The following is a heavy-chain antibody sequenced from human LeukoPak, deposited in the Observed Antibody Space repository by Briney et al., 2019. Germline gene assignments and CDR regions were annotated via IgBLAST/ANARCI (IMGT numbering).Heavy chain of an antibody. CDR3: ASHYYDSSGYIY. CDR2: IKQDGSEK. CDR1: GFTFSSYW. V-gene: IGHV3-7*01. Sequence: GSLRLSCAASGFTFSSYWMSWVRQAPGKGLEWVANIKQDGSEKYYVDSMKGRFTISRDNAKNSLYLQMNSLRAEDTAVYYCASHYYDSSGYIYWGQGTLVTVSS. J-gene: IGHJ4*02. D-gene: IGHD3-22*01.